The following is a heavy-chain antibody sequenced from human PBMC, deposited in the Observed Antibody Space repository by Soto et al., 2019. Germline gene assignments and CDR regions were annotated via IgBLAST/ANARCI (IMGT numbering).Heavy chain of an antibody. D-gene: IGHD6-19*01. CDR3: ARPVAGTVWFDP. Sequence: GASVKVSSKSPGCTFSSYAISWVRQAPGQGLEWMGGIIPIGGRTSYAQKFQGRVTITRDTSASTAYMELSSLRSEDTAVYYCARPVAGTVWFDPWGQGTLVTVSS. CDR1: GCTFSSYA. J-gene: IGHJ5*02. V-gene: IGHV1-69*10. CDR2: IIPIGGRT.